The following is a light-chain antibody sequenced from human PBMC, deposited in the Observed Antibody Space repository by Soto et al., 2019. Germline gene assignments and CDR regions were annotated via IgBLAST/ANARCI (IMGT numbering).Light chain of an antibody. J-gene: IGKJ2*01. V-gene: IGKV1-39*01. CDR3: QQTVTTPYT. CDR2: AAS. CDR1: QYISKS. Sequence: DIPMTQSPSSLSASVGDSVTITCRASQYISKSLNWYQQKPGNAPKLLIYAASSLQSGVPSGFTGSGVATEFTLTIGSLQPEHFATYYCQQTVTTPYTFGQGTKLEIK.